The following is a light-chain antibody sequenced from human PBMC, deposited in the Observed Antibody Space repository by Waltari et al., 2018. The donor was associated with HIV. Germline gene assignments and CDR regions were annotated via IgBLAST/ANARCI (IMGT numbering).Light chain of an antibody. V-gene: IGKV3-20*01. CDR1: QTVISSY. CDR2: GTS. Sequence: EVVLTQSPGTLSLSPGDRATLSCRASQTVISSYLAWYQQKPGQGPRLLISGTSSRATGIPDRFSGSGSGTDFTLTISRLEPEDFAVYYCQHFGTSRWTFGPGTKVEIK. CDR3: QHFGTSRWT. J-gene: IGKJ1*01.